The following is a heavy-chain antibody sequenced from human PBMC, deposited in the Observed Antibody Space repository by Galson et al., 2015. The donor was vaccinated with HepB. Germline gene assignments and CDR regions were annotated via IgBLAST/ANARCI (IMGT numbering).Heavy chain of an antibody. CDR3: AILPTTYCGGDCHPPSRWFDP. V-gene: IGHV1-69*13. J-gene: IGHJ5*02. CDR1: GGTFSSYA. D-gene: IGHD2-21*01. CDR2: IIPIFGTA. Sequence: SVKVSCKASGGTFSSYAISWVRQAPGQGLEWMGGIIPIFGTANYAQKFQGRVTITADESTSTAYMELSSLRSEDTAVYYCAILPTTYCGGDCHPPSRWFDPWGQGTLVTVSS.